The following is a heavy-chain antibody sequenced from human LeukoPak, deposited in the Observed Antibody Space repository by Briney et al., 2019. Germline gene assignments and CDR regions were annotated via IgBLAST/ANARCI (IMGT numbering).Heavy chain of an antibody. V-gene: IGHV1-18*01. CDR2: ISAYNGNT. CDR1: GYTFTSYG. J-gene: IGHJ4*02. CDR3: ARGSITMVRGVIIDY. D-gene: IGHD3-10*01. Sequence: ASVKVSCKASGYTFTSYGISWVRQAPGQGLEWMGWISAYNGNTNYAQKLQGRVTMTTDTSMSTAYMELRSLRSDDTAVYYCARGSITMVRGVIIDYWGQGTLVTVSS.